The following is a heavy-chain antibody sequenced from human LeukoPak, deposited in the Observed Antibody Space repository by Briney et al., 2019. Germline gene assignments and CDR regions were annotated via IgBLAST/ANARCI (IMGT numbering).Heavy chain of an antibody. D-gene: IGHD6-13*01. J-gene: IGHJ6*02. CDR2: ISGSGGSI. CDR1: GFTFSSYA. Sequence: GGSLRLSCAASGFTFSSYAMSWVRQAPGKGLEWVSAISGSGGSIYYADSVKGRFTISRDNSKNTLYPQMNSLRAEDTAVYYCAKAIAAAAPRADYYYYYGMDVWGQGTTVTVSS. V-gene: IGHV3-23*01. CDR3: AKAIAAAAPRADYYYYYGMDV.